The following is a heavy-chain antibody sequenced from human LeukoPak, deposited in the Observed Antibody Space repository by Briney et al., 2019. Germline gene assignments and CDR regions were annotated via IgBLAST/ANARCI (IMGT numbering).Heavy chain of an antibody. V-gene: IGHV3-23*01. CDR2: ISGSGGST. CDR1: GFTFSSYA. Sequence: AGGSLRLSCVASGFTFSSYAMSWVRQAPGKGLEWVSAISGSGGSTNYADSVKGRFTISRDNSKNTLYLQMNSLRAEDTSVYYCAKHVHSGYDYYDCWGQGTLVTVSS. D-gene: IGHD5-12*01. CDR3: AKHVHSGYDYYDC. J-gene: IGHJ4*02.